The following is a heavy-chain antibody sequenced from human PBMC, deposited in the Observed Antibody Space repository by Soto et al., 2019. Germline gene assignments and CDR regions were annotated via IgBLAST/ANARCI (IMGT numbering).Heavy chain of an antibody. Sequence: PGESLKISCKASGYLFIDFWIAWVRQMPGKGLEWMGIIFPADSDTRYSPSFHGLVTISADKSTDTAYLQWSSLEASDSAIYYCARHLARGFHTTHYYGMDVWGQGTTVTVSS. CDR1: GYLFIDFW. CDR2: IFPADSDT. J-gene: IGHJ6*02. D-gene: IGHD2-15*01. CDR3: ARHLARGFHTTHYYGMDV. V-gene: IGHV5-51*01.